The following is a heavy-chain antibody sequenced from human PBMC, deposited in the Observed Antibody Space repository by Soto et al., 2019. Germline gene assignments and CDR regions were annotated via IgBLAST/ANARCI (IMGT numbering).Heavy chain of an antibody. D-gene: IGHD3-10*01. CDR3: ARVPSITMVRGVNLNWFDP. CDR2: IYYSGST. V-gene: IGHV4-59*01. Sequence: PSETLSLTCTVSGGSISSYYWSWIRQPPGKGLEWIGYIYYSGSTNYNPSLKSRVTISVDTSKNQFSLKLSSVTAADTAVYYCARVPSITMVRGVNLNWFDPWGQGTLVTVSS. CDR1: GGSISSYY. J-gene: IGHJ5*02.